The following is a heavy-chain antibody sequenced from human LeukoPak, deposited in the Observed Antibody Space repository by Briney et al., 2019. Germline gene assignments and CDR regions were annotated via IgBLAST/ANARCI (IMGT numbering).Heavy chain of an antibody. Sequence: GGSLRLSCAASGFTFSSYGMHWVRQAPGNGLEWVAVIWYDGSNKYYADSVKGRFTISRDNSKNTLYLQMNSLRAEDTAVYYCAKDGRSSGWPEVWGQGTLVTVSS. CDR3: AKDGRSSGWPEV. V-gene: IGHV3-33*06. CDR1: GFTFSSYG. D-gene: IGHD6-19*01. CDR2: IWYDGSNK. J-gene: IGHJ4*02.